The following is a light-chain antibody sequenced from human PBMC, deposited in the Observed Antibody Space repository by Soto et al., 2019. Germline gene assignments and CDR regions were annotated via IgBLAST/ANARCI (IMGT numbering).Light chain of an antibody. CDR2: DAS. V-gene: IGKV3-11*01. CDR1: QSVSSY. CDR3: QQRSNWLT. Sequence: EIVLTQSPATLSLSPGERATLSCRASQSVSSYLAWYQQKPGQAPRLLIYDASNRATGIPARFSGSGSGTDFTITISSLDAEDFAVYYCQQRSNWLTFGGGTKVEIK. J-gene: IGKJ4*01.